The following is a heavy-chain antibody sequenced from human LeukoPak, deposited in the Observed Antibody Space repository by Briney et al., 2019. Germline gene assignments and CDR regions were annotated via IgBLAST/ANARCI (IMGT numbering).Heavy chain of an antibody. CDR1: GLTFSDYW. V-gene: IGHV3-74*01. J-gene: IGHJ4*02. CDR2: ISNDGTST. Sequence: GGSLRLSCAVSGLTFSDYWMHWVRQAPGKGLVWVSRISNDGTSTSYADSVKGRFTISRDNSKNTLYLQMNSLRTEDTAIYYCAKVSPINPSGYLDYWGQGTLVTVSS. D-gene: IGHD3-3*01. CDR3: AKVSPINPSGYLDY.